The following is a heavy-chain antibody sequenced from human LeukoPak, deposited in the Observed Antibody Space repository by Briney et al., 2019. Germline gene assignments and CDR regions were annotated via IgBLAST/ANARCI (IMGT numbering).Heavy chain of an antibody. D-gene: IGHD3-22*01. CDR2: ISYDGSNK. CDR1: GFTFSSYG. V-gene: IGHV3-30*18. J-gene: IGHJ4*02. Sequence: GGSLRLSCAASGFTFSSYGMHWVRQAPGKGLEWVAVISYDGSNKYYADSVKGRFTISRDNSKNTLYLQMNSLRAEDTAVYYCAKEGGYYYDSSGYYDYWSQGTLVTVSS. CDR3: AKEGGYYYDSSGYYDY.